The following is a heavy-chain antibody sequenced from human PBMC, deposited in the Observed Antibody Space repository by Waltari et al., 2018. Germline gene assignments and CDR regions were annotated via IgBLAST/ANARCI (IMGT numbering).Heavy chain of an antibody. J-gene: IGHJ1*01. Sequence: QVQLVESGGGLVQPGGSLRLSCVASVFTFSSYCMHWVRQAPGKGLEWVLFIRYEGSSKYYADSVKGRFATSRDNSKNTLYLQMSSLRAEDTAVYYCAKISRYAEYFQHWGQGALVTVYS. D-gene: IGHD2-2*01. V-gene: IGHV3-30*02. CDR1: VFTFSSYC. CDR3: AKISRYAEYFQH. CDR2: IRYEGSSK.